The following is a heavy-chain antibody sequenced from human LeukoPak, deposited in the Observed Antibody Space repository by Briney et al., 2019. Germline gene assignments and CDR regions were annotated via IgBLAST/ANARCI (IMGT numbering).Heavy chain of an antibody. J-gene: IGHJ4*02. CDR3: TTYKSGHY. CDR1: GFTFSGCD. CDR2: ITTKANTYAI. D-gene: IGHD3-3*01. V-gene: IGHV3-73*01. Sequence: GGSLKLSCAASGFTFSGCDMHWVRQASGKGLEWVGRITTKANTYAIAYAASLKGRFTISRDDSTNTAYLQMNNLRIEDTAVYYCTTYKSGHYWGQGVLVTVSS.